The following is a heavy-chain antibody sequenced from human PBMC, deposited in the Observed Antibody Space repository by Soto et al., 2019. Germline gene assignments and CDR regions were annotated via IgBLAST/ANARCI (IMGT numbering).Heavy chain of an antibody. V-gene: IGHV1-2*02. Sequence: ASVKVSCKASGYTFTGYYMHWVRQAPGQGLEWMGGINPNSGGTNYAQKFQGRVTMTRDTSISTAYMELSRLRSDDTAVYYGATERSLSYRCSGRWFGRLGQGTLGTGSS. CDR1: GYTFTGYY. CDR3: ATERSLSYRCSGRWFGR. CDR2: INPNSGGT. J-gene: IGHJ5*02. D-gene: IGHD3-16*02.